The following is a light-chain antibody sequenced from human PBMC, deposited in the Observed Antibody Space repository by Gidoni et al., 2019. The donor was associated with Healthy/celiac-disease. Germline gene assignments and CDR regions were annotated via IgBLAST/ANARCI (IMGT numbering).Light chain of an antibody. J-gene: IGKJ4*02. Sequence: DIPMTQSPSSLSASVGDRVTITCRESQSISSYLNWYQQKPGKAPKLLIYAASSLQSGVPSRFSGSGSGSDFTLTISSLQPEDFATYYGQQSYSTPPTFGGGTKVEIK. CDR1: QSISSY. V-gene: IGKV1-39*01. CDR3: QQSYSTPPT. CDR2: AAS.